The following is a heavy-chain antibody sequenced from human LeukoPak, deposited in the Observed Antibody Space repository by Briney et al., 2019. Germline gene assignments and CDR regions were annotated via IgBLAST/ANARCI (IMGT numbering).Heavy chain of an antibody. J-gene: IGHJ2*01. Sequence: PGRSLRLSCAASGFTFSSYGMHWVRQAPGKGLEWVAVISYDGSNKYYADSVKGRFTISRDNSKNTLYLQMNSLRAEDTAVYYCARSSGWYPWYFDLSGRGTLVTVSS. D-gene: IGHD6-19*01. CDR1: GFTFSSYG. CDR3: ARSSGWYPWYFDL. V-gene: IGHV3-30*03. CDR2: ISYDGSNK.